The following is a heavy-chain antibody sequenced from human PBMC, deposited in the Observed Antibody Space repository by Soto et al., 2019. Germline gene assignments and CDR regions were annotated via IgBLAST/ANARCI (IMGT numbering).Heavy chain of an antibody. D-gene: IGHD3-10*01. J-gene: IGHJ6*03. CDR2: ITDSGSS. V-gene: IGHV4-34*01. Sequence: QVQLQQWGAGLLKPSETLSLTCAVYGGSFSGYYWTWIRQPPGKGLEWIGEITDSGSSKYNPSLQSRVSISVATFKKQVSLKLTSVTAADTAVYYCARGLLVWYGELSRPGDHYSAMDVWCTGNTVTVSS. CDR1: GGSFSGYY. CDR3: ARGLLVWYGELSRPGDHYSAMDV.